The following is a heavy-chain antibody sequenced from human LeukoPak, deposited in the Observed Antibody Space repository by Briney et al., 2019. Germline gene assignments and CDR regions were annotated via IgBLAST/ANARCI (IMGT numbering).Heavy chain of an antibody. CDR2: IISRGDTT. CDR3: ARGRGYCTGVSCDIDY. J-gene: IGHJ4*02. CDR1: GFTFNAYS. D-gene: IGHD2-8*02. Sequence: GGSLRLSCAASGFTFNAYSMNWVRQAPGKGLEWVSNIISRGDTTHYAASVKGRFTISRDNAKNSVFLHLNSLRGDDTAVYYCARGRGYCTGVSCDIDYWGQGTLVTVSS. V-gene: IGHV3-48*04.